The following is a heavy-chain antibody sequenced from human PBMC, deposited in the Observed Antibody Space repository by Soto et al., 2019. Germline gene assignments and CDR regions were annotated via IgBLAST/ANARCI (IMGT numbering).Heavy chain of an antibody. D-gene: IGHD1-26*01. CDR1: GYTFTSYG. V-gene: IGHV1-18*01. J-gene: IGHJ3*02. Sequence: QVQLVQSGAEVKKPGASVKVSCKASGYTFTSYGISWVRQAPGQGLEWMGWISAYNGNTNYAQKLQGRVTMTTDTHTSTAYRELRSLRSDDTAVYYWAREGGRWELDNEAFDIWGQGTMVTVSS. CDR3: AREGGRWELDNEAFDI. CDR2: ISAYNGNT.